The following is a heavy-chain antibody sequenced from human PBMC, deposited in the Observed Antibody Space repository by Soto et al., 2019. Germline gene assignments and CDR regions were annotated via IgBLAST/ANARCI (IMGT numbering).Heavy chain of an antibody. CDR2: INHSGST. V-gene: IGHV4-34*01. J-gene: IGHJ6*02. CDR1: SRSFSNYY. D-gene: IGHD4-17*01. CDR3: ARVDHGDYAANYFRGMDV. Sequence: SETRSLTCXVYSRSFSNYYWSWIRQPPGKGLEWIGEINHSGSTNYNPSLKRRVTISVDTPKTQFSLKLSSVTAADTAVYYCARVDHGDYAANYFRGMDVWGQGTTVTVSS.